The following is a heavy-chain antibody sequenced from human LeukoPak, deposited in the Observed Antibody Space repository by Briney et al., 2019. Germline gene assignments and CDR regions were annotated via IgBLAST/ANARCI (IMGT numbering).Heavy chain of an antibody. Sequence: GGSLRLSCAASGFTFSSYDMSWVRQAPGKGLEWVSAISGSGGSTYYADSVKGRFTISRDNSRNTLYLQMNSLRAEDTAVYYCATPLGASAPPYYYYGMDVWGQGTTVTVSS. V-gene: IGHV3-23*01. CDR3: ATPLGASAPPYYYYGMDV. J-gene: IGHJ6*02. CDR2: ISGSGGST. D-gene: IGHD2-2*01. CDR1: GFTFSSYD.